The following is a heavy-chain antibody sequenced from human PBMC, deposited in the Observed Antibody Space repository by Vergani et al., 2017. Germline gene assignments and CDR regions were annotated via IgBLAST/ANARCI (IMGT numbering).Heavy chain of an antibody. J-gene: IGHJ6*03. CDR3: ARVQELYDFWSGYRVRYYYYMDV. Sequence: QVQLQQWGAGLLKPSETLSLTCAVYGGSFSGYYWSWIRQPPGKGLEWIGELNHSGSTNYNPSLKSRVTISVDTSKNQFSLKLSSVTAADTAVYYCARVQELYDFWSGYRVRYYYYMDVWGKGTTVTVSS. CDR1: GGSFSGYY. V-gene: IGHV4-34*01. CDR2: LNHSGST. D-gene: IGHD3-3*01.